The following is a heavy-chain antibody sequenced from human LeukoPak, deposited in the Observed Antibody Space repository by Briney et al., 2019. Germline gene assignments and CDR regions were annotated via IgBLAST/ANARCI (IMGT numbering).Heavy chain of an antibody. CDR2: ISAYNGNT. J-gene: IGHJ4*02. D-gene: IGHD6-19*01. Sequence: ASVKVSCKASGYTFTSYGISWVRQAPGQGLEWMGWISAYNGNTNYAQKLQGRVTMTTDTSTSTAYMELRSLRSEDTAVYYCAKGSPGYSSGWLDYWGQGTLVTVSS. V-gene: IGHV1-18*01. CDR1: GYTFTSYG. CDR3: AKGSPGYSSGWLDY.